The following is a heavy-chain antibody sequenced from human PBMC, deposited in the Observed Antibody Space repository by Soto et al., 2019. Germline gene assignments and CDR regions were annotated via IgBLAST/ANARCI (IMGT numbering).Heavy chain of an antibody. D-gene: IGHD2-15*01. Sequence: QVHLVQSGAEVKKPGASVTLSCKASGYIFAHYFIHCVRQAPCQVLEWMAIVDPTGSRPSPAHTFQCRVCLSRYASTGTVYLALNRLTSQATTLYYWARGATTMVTGFGNCGRGTLVTVS. CDR2: VDPTGSRP. J-gene: IGHJ4*02. CDR1: GYIFAHYF. CDR3: ARGATTMVTGFGN. V-gene: IGHV1-46*01.